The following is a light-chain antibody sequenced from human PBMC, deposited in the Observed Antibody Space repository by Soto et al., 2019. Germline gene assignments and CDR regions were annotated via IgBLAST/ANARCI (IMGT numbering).Light chain of an antibody. CDR1: SSDVGGYNY. J-gene: IGLJ1*01. Sequence: QSALTQPASVSGSPGQSIAISCTGTSSDVGGYNYVSWYQQNPGKAPKLMIYDVGNRPSGVSNRFSGSKSGNTASLTISGLQAEDEADYYCSSYTSSSTYVFGTGTKVT. CDR2: DVG. CDR3: SSYTSSSTYV. V-gene: IGLV2-14*01.